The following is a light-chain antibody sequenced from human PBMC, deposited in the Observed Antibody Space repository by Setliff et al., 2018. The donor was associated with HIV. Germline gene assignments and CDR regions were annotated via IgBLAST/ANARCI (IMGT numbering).Light chain of an antibody. CDR1: NIGGKS. J-gene: IGLJ1*01. V-gene: IGLV3-21*04. CDR3: QVWDTSSDHPYV. CDR2: YDS. Sequence: SYALTQPPSVSVAPGKTAKITCGGNNIGGKSIHWYQQKPGQAPVLVIYYDSDRPSGIPERFSGSNSGNMATLTISRVEAGDEADYYCQVWDTSSDHPYVFGTGTKVTVL.